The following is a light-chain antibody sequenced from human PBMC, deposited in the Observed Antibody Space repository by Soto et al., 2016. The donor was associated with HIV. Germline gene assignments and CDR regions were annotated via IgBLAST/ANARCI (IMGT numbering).Light chain of an antibody. CDR1: KLGDTY. J-gene: IGLJ2*01. CDR2: RDS. V-gene: IGLV3-1*01. CDR3: QAWDSSTVV. Sequence: SYELTQPPSVSVSPGQTASTTCSGDKLGDTYAYWYQQKPGQSPVLVIYRDSKRPSGIPERFSGSNSGNTATLTISGTQAMDEADYYCQAWDSSTVVFGGGTKLTVL.